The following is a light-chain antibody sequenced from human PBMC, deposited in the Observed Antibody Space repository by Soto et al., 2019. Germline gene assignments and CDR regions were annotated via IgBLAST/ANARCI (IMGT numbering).Light chain of an antibody. J-gene: IGKJ5*01. Sequence: ELVMTQSPVTLSVSPGERATLSCRASQSVSNNLAWYQQKPGQAPSLLIYGASTRATGIPARFSGSGSETEFTLTIISLQSEDFAVYYCQQYNNWPPSTFGQGTRLEIK. CDR2: GAS. CDR1: QSVSNN. V-gene: IGKV3-15*01. CDR3: QQYNNWPPST.